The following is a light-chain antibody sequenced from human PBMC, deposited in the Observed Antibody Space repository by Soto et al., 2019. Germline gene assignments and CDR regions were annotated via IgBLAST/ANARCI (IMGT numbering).Light chain of an antibody. Sequence: QSALTQPPSVSGSPGQSVTISCTGTNSDVGNYNRVSLFQQPPGTAPKLIIYEVNNRPSGVPDRFSGSKSGNTASLTISGLQAEDEDDYYCSSYTTSSTLVFGGGTKLTVL. CDR2: EVN. CDR1: NSDVGNYNR. J-gene: IGLJ2*01. V-gene: IGLV2-18*02. CDR3: SSYTTSSTLV.